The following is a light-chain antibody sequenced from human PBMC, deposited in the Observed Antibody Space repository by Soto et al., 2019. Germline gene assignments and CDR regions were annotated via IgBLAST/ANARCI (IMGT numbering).Light chain of an antibody. J-gene: IGKJ2*01. CDR2: GVS. V-gene: IGKV3-15*01. Sequence: DIVLTQSPATLSVSPGDRVTLSCRASESLCGFLAWYQQKPGQAPRLLMYGVSTRATGIPARFSGGGSATDFTLTISSLQSEDSAFYFCQSYNDCPFASGPGTRLEI. CDR3: QSYNDCPFA. CDR1: ESLCGF.